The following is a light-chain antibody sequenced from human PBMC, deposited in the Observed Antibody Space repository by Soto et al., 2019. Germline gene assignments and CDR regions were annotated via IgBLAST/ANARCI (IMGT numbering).Light chain of an antibody. V-gene: IGLV7-43*01. Sequence: QAVVTQEPSLTVSPGGTVTLTCASSAGAVTSAYYTNWLQQKPGQAPRALIYSTSEKHSWTPARFSGSLLGGKAALTLSAAQPEDEADYYCLLYYSGAQVLFGGGTKLTVL. CDR1: AGAVTSAYY. CDR2: STS. CDR3: LLYYSGAQVL. J-gene: IGLJ2*01.